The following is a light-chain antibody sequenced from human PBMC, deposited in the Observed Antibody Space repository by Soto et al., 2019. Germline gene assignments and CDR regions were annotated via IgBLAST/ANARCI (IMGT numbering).Light chain of an antibody. CDR3: QQYNSWT. Sequence: DIQMTQSPSTLSASVGDRVTITFRASQSISSWLAWYQQKPGKAPKLLIYDASSLESGVPSRFSGSGSGTEFTLTISSLQPDGFATYYCQQYNSWTFGQGTKVDIK. CDR1: QSISSW. J-gene: IGKJ1*01. CDR2: DAS. V-gene: IGKV1-5*01.